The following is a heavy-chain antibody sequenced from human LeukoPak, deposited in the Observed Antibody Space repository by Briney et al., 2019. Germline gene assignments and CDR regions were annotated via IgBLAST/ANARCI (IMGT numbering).Heavy chain of an antibody. J-gene: IGHJ6*03. Sequence: PGGSLRLSCAASGFSFSSYGMYWVRQAPGKGPEWVAVIANDGRDKYQADSVKGRFIISRDNSKNTLYLQMNSLRAEDTAVYYCAKSAEHRFLEWFYYYYYYMDVWGKGTTVTVSS. CDR2: IANDGRDK. CDR1: GFSFSSYG. CDR3: AKSAEHRFLEWFYYYYYYMDV. D-gene: IGHD3-3*01. V-gene: IGHV3-30*18.